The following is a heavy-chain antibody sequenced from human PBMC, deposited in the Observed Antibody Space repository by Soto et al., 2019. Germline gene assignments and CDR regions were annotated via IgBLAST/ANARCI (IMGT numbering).Heavy chain of an antibody. J-gene: IGHJ2*01. V-gene: IGHV4-34*01. CDR3: ARAPQEQLGRDWYFDL. D-gene: IGHD6-6*01. Sequence: SETLSLTCAVYGGPFSGYYWSWIRQPPGKGLEWIGEINHSGSTNYNPSLKSRVTISIDTSENQFSLKVSSLTAADTAVYYCARAPQEQLGRDWYFDLWGRGTLVTVSS. CDR1: GGPFSGYY. CDR2: INHSGST.